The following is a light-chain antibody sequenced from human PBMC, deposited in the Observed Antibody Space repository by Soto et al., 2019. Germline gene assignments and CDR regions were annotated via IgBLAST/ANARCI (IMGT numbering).Light chain of an antibody. Sequence: DIVLTQSPGTLSLSPGERATLSCRASQSVSSTYLAWYQQRPGQAPRLLIYGASSRATGIPDRFSGSGSGTDFTLTITRLEPEDFAVYYCQQYGRSVTFGQGTRLEIK. CDR3: QQYGRSVT. J-gene: IGKJ5*01. CDR1: QSVSSTY. V-gene: IGKV3-20*01. CDR2: GAS.